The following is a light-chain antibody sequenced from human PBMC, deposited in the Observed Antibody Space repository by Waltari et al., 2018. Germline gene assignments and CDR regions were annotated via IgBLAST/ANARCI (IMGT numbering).Light chain of an antibody. CDR1: GSNIGAGYD. Sequence: QSVLTQPPSVSGAPGQTVTISCTGSGSNIGAGYDVHWYQQVPRAAPKLLIYGSTSRPLGVPDRFFGSTSGTSASLAITGLQAEDAAVYYCQSYDTSLTVVFGGGTKLTVL. CDR2: GST. J-gene: IGLJ3*02. CDR3: QSYDTSLTVV. V-gene: IGLV1-40*01.